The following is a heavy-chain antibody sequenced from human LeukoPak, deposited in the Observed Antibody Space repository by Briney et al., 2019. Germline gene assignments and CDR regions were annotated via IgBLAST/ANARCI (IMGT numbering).Heavy chain of an antibody. J-gene: IGHJ5*02. Sequence: PSETLSLTCTVSGGSISSSGYYWGWIHQPPGKGLEWIASIYYSGSTYYNPSLKSRVTISVDTSKNQLSLKLSSLTAADTAVYYCARHEYSGSYYGLSWFDPWGQGTLVTVSS. V-gene: IGHV4-39*01. CDR3: ARHEYSGSYYGLSWFDP. CDR2: IYYSGST. D-gene: IGHD1-26*01. CDR1: GGSISSSGYY.